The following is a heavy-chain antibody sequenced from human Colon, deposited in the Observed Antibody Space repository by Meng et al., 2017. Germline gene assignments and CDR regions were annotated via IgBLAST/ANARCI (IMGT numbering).Heavy chain of an antibody. D-gene: IGHD3-22*01. Sequence: QVQLQESGPGLVKPSQTLSLTCTVSGGSISSGGYYWSWIRQPPGKGLEWIGYIYHSGSTYYNSSLKSRVIISVDTSNNQFSLKLRSVTAADTAVYYCARFYDGIEYWGQGALVTVSS. J-gene: IGHJ4*02. CDR2: IYHSGST. CDR3: ARFYDGIEY. V-gene: IGHV4-30-4*01. CDR1: GGSISSGGYY.